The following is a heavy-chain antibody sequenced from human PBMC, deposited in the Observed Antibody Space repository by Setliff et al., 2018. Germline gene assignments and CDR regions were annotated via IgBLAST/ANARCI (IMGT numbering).Heavy chain of an antibody. CDR3: ARVWSSSSYYFDY. V-gene: IGHV4-4*02. CDR1: GGSITSDNW. D-gene: IGHD6-6*01. Sequence: SETLSLTCAVSGGSITSDNWWSWVRQPPGKGLEWIGEIYRTGGTNYNPSLKSRVTISVDTSKNQFSLKLSSVTAADRAVYYCARVWSSSSYYFDYWGQGTLVTVSS. CDR2: IYRTGGT. J-gene: IGHJ4*02.